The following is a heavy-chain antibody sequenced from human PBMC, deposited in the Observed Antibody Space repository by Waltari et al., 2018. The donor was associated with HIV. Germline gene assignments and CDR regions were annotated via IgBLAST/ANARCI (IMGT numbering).Heavy chain of an antibody. V-gene: IGHV4-61*02. CDR3: ARGLDILTGYYHWFSDL. CDR2: GYISGGA. J-gene: IGHJ2*01. D-gene: IGHD3-9*01. Sequence: QVQLQESGPGLVKPSQTLSLTCTVSGGSITSGSYYWIWIRQPAGKGLEWIGRGYISGGANYNPSLRSRVTMSLDTSKNQFSLKLSSVTAADTAVYYCARGLDILTGYYHWFSDLWGRGTLVTVSS. CDR1: GGSITSGSYY.